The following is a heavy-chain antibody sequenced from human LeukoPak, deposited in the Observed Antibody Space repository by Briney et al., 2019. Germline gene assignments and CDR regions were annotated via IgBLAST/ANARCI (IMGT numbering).Heavy chain of an antibody. CDR3: ARGYGDFDY. CDR2: INPNSGGT. Sequence: ASVKVSCKASGYTFTGYHMYWVRPPPGQGLEWMGRINPNSGGTNYAQKFPGRVTMTRDTSISTAYMELSRLISDDTAVYYCARGYGDFDYWGQGTLVSVSS. J-gene: IGHJ4*02. CDR1: GYTFTGYH. D-gene: IGHD4-17*01. V-gene: IGHV1-2*06.